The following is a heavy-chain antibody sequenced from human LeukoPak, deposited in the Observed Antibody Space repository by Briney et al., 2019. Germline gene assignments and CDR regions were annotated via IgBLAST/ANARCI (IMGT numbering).Heavy chain of an antibody. CDR2: IYYSGSI. V-gene: IGHV4-59*01. CDR1: GGSISSYY. CDR3: ARGYRPGERWNWFDP. Sequence: PSETLSLTCTVSGGSISSYYWSWIRQPPGKGLEWIGYIYYSGSINYNPSLKSRVTISVDTSKNQFSLKLSSVTAADTAVYYCARGYRPGERWNWFDPWGQGTLVTVSS. J-gene: IGHJ5*02. D-gene: IGHD3-16*02.